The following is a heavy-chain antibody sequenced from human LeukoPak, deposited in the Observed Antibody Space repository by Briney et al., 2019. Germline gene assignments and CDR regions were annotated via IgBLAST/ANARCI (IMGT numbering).Heavy chain of an antibody. CDR3: ASAYCDSGICYSGSFDP. V-gene: IGHV4-39*01. D-gene: IGHD2-15*01. CDR2: TYYTGST. J-gene: IGHJ5*02. Sequence: PSETLSLTCSVAGASINSNSYYWGWVRQPPRKGLEWIGTTYYTGSTYYRSSLRSRVSISVYTSKNQFSLKLNFVTAADTAVYYCASAYCDSGICYSGSFDPWGQGTLVTVSS. CDR1: GASINSNSYY.